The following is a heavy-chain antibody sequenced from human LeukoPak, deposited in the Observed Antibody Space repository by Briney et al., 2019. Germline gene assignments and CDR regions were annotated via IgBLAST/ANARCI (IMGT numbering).Heavy chain of an antibody. V-gene: IGHV1-2*02. CDR3: ASGYDSSGCSNY. J-gene: IGHJ4*02. D-gene: IGHD3-22*01. Sequence: ASVKVSCKASGYTFTSYYMHWVRQAPGQGLEWMGWINPNSGGTNYAQNFQGRVTMTRDTSISTAYMELSRLRSDDTAVYYCASGYDSSGCSNYWGQGTLVTVSS. CDR1: GYTFTSYY. CDR2: INPNSGGT.